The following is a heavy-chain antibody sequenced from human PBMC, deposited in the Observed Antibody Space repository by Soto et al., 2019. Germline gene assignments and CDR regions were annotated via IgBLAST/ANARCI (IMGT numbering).Heavy chain of an antibody. V-gene: IGHV1-69*02. Sequence: QVQLVQSGAEVKKPGSSVRVSCKASGDTFTFYSINWVRQARGLGLEWMGRINPILSMSNYAQRFQGRVTMTADKSTSSAYMELSSLRSEDTAMYYCASSYGSGYRAFDYWGQGALVTVSS. CDR3: ASSYGSGYRAFDY. J-gene: IGHJ4*02. D-gene: IGHD3-10*01. CDR2: INPILSMS. CDR1: GDTFTFYS.